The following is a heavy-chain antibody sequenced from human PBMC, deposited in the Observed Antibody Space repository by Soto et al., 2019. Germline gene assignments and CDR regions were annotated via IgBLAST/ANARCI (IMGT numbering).Heavy chain of an antibody. CDR1: GGSFSSYY. D-gene: IGHD2-15*01. J-gene: IGHJ4*02. V-gene: IGHV4-34*01. CDR2: INQSGST. CDR3: AGPKFEAPVGY. Sequence: LETLSLTCAVYGGSFSSYYLSWIRQPPGKGLEWIGEINQSGSTNYNPSLKSRVTISVDTSKNQYSLKLSSVIAADTAVYYCAGPKFEAPVGYWGQGTLVTVSS.